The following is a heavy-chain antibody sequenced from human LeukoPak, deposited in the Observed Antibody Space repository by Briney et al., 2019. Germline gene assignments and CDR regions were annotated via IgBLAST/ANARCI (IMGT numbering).Heavy chain of an antibody. V-gene: IGHV3-74*01. J-gene: IGHJ4*02. CDR3: VSFYETY. CDR1: GNYW. D-gene: IGHD2-2*01. CDR2: INSDGSWT. Sequence: GGSLRLSCAASGNYWMHWVGQATGKGLVWVSHINSDGSWTGYADSVKGRFTTSKDNAKNTVYLQMNNLRAEDTAVYYCVSFYETYWGRGTLVTVSS.